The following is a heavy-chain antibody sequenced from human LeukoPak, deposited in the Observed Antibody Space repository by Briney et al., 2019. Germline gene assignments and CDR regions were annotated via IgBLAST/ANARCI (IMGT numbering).Heavy chain of an antibody. Sequence: SVRVSCKASGYTFNSYYMHWVPQAPGQGLEWMGVINPSGGSTSYAQKFQGRVTMTRDTSTSTVYMELSSLRSEDTAVYYCAREYYYDSSGYFPWGQGTLVTVSS. V-gene: IGHV1-46*02. D-gene: IGHD3-22*01. CDR3: AREYYYDSSGYFP. CDR2: INPSGGST. J-gene: IGHJ5*02. CDR1: GYTFNSYY.